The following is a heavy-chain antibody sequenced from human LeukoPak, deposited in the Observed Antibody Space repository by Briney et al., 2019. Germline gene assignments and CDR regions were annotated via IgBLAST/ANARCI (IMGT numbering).Heavy chain of an antibody. V-gene: IGHV3-21*01. CDR1: GFSFSNYN. D-gene: IGHD2-15*01. J-gene: IGHJ6*02. CDR3: ARARYCSGGSCPHGMDV. Sequence: GGSLRLSCAASGFSFSNYNMNWVRQAPGKGLEWVSSISGSSSYMYYADSMKGRFTISRDNAKNSLYLQMNSQRAEDTAVYYCARARYCSGGSCPHGMDVWGQGTTVTVSS. CDR2: ISGSSSYM.